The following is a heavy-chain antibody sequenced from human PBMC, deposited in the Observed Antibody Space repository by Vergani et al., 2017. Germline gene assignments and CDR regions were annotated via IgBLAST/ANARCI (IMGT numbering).Heavy chain of an antibody. D-gene: IGHD6-19*01. CDR3: TRHGRSGWAGYFQH. CDR2: IYYSGST. J-gene: IGHJ1*01. CDR1: GGSISSGDYY. V-gene: IGHV4-30-4*08. Sequence: QVQLPESGPGLVKPSQTLSLTCTVSGGSISSGDYYWSWIRQPPGKGLEWIGYIYYSGSTYYNPSLKSRVTISVDTSKNQFSLNLTSVTAADTAVYYCTRHGRSGWAGYFQHWGQGTLVTASS.